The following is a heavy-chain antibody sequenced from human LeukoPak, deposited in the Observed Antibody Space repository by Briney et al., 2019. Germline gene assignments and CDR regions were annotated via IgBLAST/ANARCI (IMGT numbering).Heavy chain of an antibody. CDR3: ARQWGGSYTNWFDP. D-gene: IGHD1-26*01. V-gene: IGHV4-39*01. J-gene: IGHJ5*02. CDR1: GGSISSYY. CDR2: IYYSGST. Sequence: SETLSLTCTVSGGSISSYYWSWIRQPPGKGLEWIGSIYYSGSTYYNPSLKSRVTISVDTSKNQFSLKLSSVTAADTAVYYCARQWGGSYTNWFDPWGQGTLVTVSS.